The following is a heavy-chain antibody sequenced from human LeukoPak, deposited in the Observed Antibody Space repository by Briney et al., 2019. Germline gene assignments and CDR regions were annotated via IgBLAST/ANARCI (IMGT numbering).Heavy chain of an antibody. D-gene: IGHD7-27*01. Sequence: GGSLRLSCAASGFTFYTYSMNWVRQAPGKGLEWVSSISSSGTYTYYADSVKGRFTISRDNAKNTLYLQMNSLRAEDTAVYYCASSLGRLAPGNWFDPWGQGTLVTVSS. V-gene: IGHV3-21*01. J-gene: IGHJ5*02. CDR2: ISSSGTYT. CDR1: GFTFYTYS. CDR3: ASSLGRLAPGNWFDP.